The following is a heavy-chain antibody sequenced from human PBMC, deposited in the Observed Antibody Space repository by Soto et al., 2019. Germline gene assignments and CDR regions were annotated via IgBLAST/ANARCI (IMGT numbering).Heavy chain of an antibody. CDR2: IKSKTDGGTT. D-gene: IGHD6-19*01. J-gene: IGHJ6*02. V-gene: IGHV3-15*07. CDR3: AKDGWWIRGSPTPYDYYYYGMDV. Sequence: GGSLRLSCAASGFTFSNAWMNWVRQAPGKGLEWVGRIKSKTDGGTTDYAAPVRGRFTISRDDSKNTLYLQMNSLRAEDTAVYYCAKDGWWIRGSPTPYDYYYYGMDVWGQGTTVTVSS. CDR1: GFTFSNAW.